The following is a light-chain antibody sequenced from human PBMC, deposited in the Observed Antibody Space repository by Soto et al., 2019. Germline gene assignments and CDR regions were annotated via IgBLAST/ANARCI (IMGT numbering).Light chain of an antibody. J-gene: IGLJ1*01. V-gene: IGLV1-44*01. CDR2: SNN. Sequence: QSVLTQPPSASGTPGQRVTISCSGSSSSIGSNTVNWYQQLPGTAPKLLIYSNNQRPSGVPDRFSGSKSGTSASLAISGLQSEDEADYYCAAWDDSLNALYVFGTGTKLTV. CDR3: AAWDDSLNALYV. CDR1: SSSIGSNT.